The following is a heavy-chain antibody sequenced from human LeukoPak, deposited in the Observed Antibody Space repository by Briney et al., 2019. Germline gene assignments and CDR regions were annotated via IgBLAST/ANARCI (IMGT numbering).Heavy chain of an antibody. Sequence: SQTLSLTCTVSGGSISSGSYYWSWIRQPAGKGLEWIGRIYTSGTTNYNPSLKSRVTISIDKSKNQFFLRLSSVTAADTAVYYCARGFPGRTDYWGQGTLVTVSS. J-gene: IGHJ4*02. CDR1: GGSISSGSYY. D-gene: IGHD1-1*01. CDR3: ARGFPGRTDY. CDR2: IYTSGTT. V-gene: IGHV4-61*02.